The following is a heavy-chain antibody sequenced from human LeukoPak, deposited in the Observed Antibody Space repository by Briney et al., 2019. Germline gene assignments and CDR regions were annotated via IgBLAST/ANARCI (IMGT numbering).Heavy chain of an antibody. J-gene: IGHJ3*02. D-gene: IGHD3-9*01. CDR1: GYTFTGYY. V-gene: IGHV1-2*02. CDR2: INPNSGGT. Sequence: ASVKVSCKASGYTFTGYYMHWVRQAPGQGLEWMGWINPNSGGTNYAQKFQGRVTMTRDTSISTAYMELSRLRSDDTAVYYCAREGLRYFDWLPDAFDIWGQGTMVTVSS. CDR3: AREGLRYFDWLPDAFDI.